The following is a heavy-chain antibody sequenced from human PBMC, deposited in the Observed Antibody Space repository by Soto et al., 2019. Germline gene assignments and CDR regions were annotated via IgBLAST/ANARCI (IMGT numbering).Heavy chain of an antibody. D-gene: IGHD2-2*01. J-gene: IGHJ6*02. CDR3: ARLEGYCRSTSCYDYYYGLDV. Sequence: GESLKISCKASGYSFTNYWIGWVRQMAGQGLEWMGRIDPSDSYADYSPSFQGHVTISADKSIATAYLQWRSLKASDTAMYYCARLEGYCRSTSCYDYYYGLDVWGQGTAVTVSS. CDR2: IDPSDSYA. CDR1: GYSFTNYW. V-gene: IGHV5-10-1*01.